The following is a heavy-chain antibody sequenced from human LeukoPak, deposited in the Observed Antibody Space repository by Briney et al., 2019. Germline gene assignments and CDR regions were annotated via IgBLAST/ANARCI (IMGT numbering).Heavy chain of an antibody. CDR1: GGSFSGYY. Sequence: KPSETLSLTCAVYGGSFSGYYWSWIRQPPGKGLEWIGTFDYSGSTYYNPSLKSRVTISVDTSKNQFSLKLSSVTAADTAVYYCATSYYQYFRFWGQGTLVTVSS. CDR3: ATSYYQYFRF. D-gene: IGHD1-26*01. V-gene: IGHV4-34*01. CDR2: FDYSGST. J-gene: IGHJ1*01.